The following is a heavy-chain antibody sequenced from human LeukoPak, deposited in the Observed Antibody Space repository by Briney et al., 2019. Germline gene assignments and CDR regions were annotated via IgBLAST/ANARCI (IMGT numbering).Heavy chain of an antibody. CDR3: ARSPMNRYYYDSSGYYPKYYFDN. J-gene: IGHJ4*02. V-gene: IGHV3-33*01. D-gene: IGHD3-22*01. Sequence: GRSLRLSCEASGFTFSSYGMHWVRQAPGKGLEWVAVIWYDGSDKYYADSVKGRSTISRDNSKNALFLQMNNLRAEDTAVYYFARSPMNRYYYDSSGYYPKYYFDNWGQGTLVTVSS. CDR1: GFTFSSYG. CDR2: IWYDGSDK.